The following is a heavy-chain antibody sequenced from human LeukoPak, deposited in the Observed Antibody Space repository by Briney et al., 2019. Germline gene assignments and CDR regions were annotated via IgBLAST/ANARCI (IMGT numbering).Heavy chain of an antibody. CDR2: IYYSGST. J-gene: IGHJ4*02. Sequence: SETLSLTCTVSGGSISSYYWSWIRQPPGKGLEGIGYIYYSGSTNYIPSLKSRVTLSLDTSKNQFSLKIEYVTAADTAVYYCSRRSGYYYFDCWGRGTLATVS. CDR3: SRRSGYYYFDC. CDR1: GGSISSYY. V-gene: IGHV4-59*01. D-gene: IGHD3-3*01.